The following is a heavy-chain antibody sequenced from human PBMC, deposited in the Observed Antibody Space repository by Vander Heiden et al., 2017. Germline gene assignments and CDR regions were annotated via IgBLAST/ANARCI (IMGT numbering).Heavy chain of an antibody. CDR1: GFTFSSYS. CDR2: ISSSSRYI. V-gene: IGHV3-21*01. Sequence: EVQLVESGGGLVRPGGSLRLSCAASGFTFSSYSMNWVRQAPGKGLEWVSSISSSSRYIDDADSVKGRFTISRDNAKNSLYLEMKRLRAEDTAVYDGAREGGYGSGSWGQGTMVTVFS. D-gene: IGHD3-10*01. J-gene: IGHJ4*02. CDR3: AREGGYGSGS.